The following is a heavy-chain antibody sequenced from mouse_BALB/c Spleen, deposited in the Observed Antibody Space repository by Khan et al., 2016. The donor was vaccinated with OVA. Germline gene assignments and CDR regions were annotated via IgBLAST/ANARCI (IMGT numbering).Heavy chain of an antibody. CDR2: IWSGGST. CDR1: GFSLTTYG. D-gene: IGHD3-3*01. J-gene: IGHJ2*01. Sequence: QVQLKESGPGLVQPSQSLSITCTVSGFSLTTYGVHWVRQSPGKGLEWLGVIWSGGSTDYDAAFISRLSISKDNSKSQVFCKMNSLQANDTAIYYCARNRGGYFDYWGQGTTLTVSS. V-gene: IGHV2-2*02. CDR3: ARNRGGYFDY.